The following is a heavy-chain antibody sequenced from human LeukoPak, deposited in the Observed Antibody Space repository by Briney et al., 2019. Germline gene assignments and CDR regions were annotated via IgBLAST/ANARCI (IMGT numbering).Heavy chain of an antibody. CDR2: IKPNSGGT. J-gene: IGHJ4*02. D-gene: IGHD6-19*01. V-gene: IGHV1-2*02. Sequence: ASVKGSCKAPRYTFTGFNMRWVRQAPGRGLEWMGWIKPNSGGTNYAQKFQGRVTMTRDTSISTAYMELSRLRSDDTAVYYCARAKGIAVTGTGGYWGQGTLVTVSS. CDR3: ARAKGIAVTGTGGY. CDR1: RYTFTGFN.